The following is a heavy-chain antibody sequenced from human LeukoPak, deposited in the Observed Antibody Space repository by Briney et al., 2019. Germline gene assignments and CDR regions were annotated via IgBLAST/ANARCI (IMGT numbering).Heavy chain of an antibody. Sequence: SGTLSLTCAVYGGSFSGYYWSWIRQPPGKGLEWIGEINHSGSTNYNPSLKSRVTISVDTSKNQFSLKLSSVTAADTAVYYCAIKGRRSGSFYFDYWGQGTLVTVSS. J-gene: IGHJ4*02. CDR1: GGSFSGYY. CDR3: AIKGRRSGSFYFDY. V-gene: IGHV4-34*01. CDR2: INHSGST. D-gene: IGHD1-26*01.